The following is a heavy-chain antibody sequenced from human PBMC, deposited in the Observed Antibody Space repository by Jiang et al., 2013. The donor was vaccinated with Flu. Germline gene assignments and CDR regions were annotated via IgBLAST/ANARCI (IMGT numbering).Heavy chain of an antibody. J-gene: IGHJ4*02. CDR2: VGVSGGST. CDR1: GFTLSSYA. CDR3: AKGAYGDYPPDY. D-gene: IGHD4-17*01. Sequence: VQLLESGGGLVQPGESLRLSCAASGFTLSSYAMTWVRQAPGKGLEWVSSVGVSGGSTFYADSVKGRFTISRDNLKNTMYLQMKSLRAEDTAVYYCAKGAYGDYPPDYWGQGTLVTVSS. V-gene: IGHV3-23*01.